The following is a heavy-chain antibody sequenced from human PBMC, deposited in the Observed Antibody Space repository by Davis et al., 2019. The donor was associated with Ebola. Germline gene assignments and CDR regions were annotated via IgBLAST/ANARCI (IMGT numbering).Heavy chain of an antibody. V-gene: IGHV1-69*13. D-gene: IGHD2-15*01. CDR3: ARARLGSDYYGMDV. Sequence: AASVKVSCKASGGTFSSYAISWVRQAPGQGLEWMGGIIPIFGTANYAQKFQGRATIIADESTSTAYMEVSSLRSEDTAVYYCARARLGSDYYGMDVWGQGTTVTVSS. CDR2: IIPIFGTA. CDR1: GGTFSSYA. J-gene: IGHJ6*02.